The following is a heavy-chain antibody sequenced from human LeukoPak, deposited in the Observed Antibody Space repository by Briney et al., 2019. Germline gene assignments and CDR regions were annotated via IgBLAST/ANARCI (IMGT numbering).Heavy chain of an antibody. D-gene: IGHD3-3*01. CDR2: IYTSGST. Sequence: PSETLSLTCTVSGGSISSGSYYWSWIRQPAGKGLEWIGRIYTSGSTNYNPSLKSRVTISVDTSKNQFSLKLSSVTAADTAVYYCASRGFTIFGVVTYDYWGQGTLVTVSS. CDR1: GGSISSGSYY. J-gene: IGHJ4*02. V-gene: IGHV4-61*02. CDR3: ASRGFTIFGVVTYDY.